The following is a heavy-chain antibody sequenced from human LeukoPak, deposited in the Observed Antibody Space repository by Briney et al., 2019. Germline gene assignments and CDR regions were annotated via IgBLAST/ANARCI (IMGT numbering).Heavy chain of an antibody. CDR3: ARDLTGYCSGGSCPGFDP. Sequence: SETLSLTCAVYGGSFSGYYWSWIRQPPGKGLEWIGEINHSGSTNYNPSLKSRVTISVDTSKNQFSLKLSSVTAVDTAVYYCARDLTGYCSGGSCPGFDPWGQGTLVTVSS. V-gene: IGHV4-34*01. CDR1: GGSFSGYY. J-gene: IGHJ5*02. D-gene: IGHD2-15*01. CDR2: INHSGST.